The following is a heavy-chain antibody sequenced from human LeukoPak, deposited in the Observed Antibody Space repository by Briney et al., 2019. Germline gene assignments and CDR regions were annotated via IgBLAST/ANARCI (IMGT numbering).Heavy chain of an antibody. Sequence: GGSLRLSCAASGFNFSSCGMHWVRQAPGKGLEWVALIWYDGSKKYYVDSVKGRFTISRDNSKSTLYLQMNSLRAEDTALYYCAKDPEAWLLLDSWGRGSLVTVSS. CDR1: GFNFSSCG. CDR2: IWYDGSKK. D-gene: IGHD2-15*01. J-gene: IGHJ4*02. V-gene: IGHV3-33*03. CDR3: AKDPEAWLLLDS.